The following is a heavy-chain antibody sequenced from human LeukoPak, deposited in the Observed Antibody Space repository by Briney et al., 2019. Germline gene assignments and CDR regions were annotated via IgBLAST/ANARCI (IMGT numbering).Heavy chain of an antibody. J-gene: IGHJ4*02. Sequence: SETLSLTCTLSGGSISTYYWSWIRQPPGEGLEWIGYIYHSGSTNYNPSLKSRVTISVDTSKNQFSLTLSSVTAADTAVYYCARGGGYASPIVYWGQGALVTVSS. D-gene: IGHD5-12*01. CDR3: ARGGGYASPIVY. CDR2: IYHSGST. CDR1: GGSISTYY. V-gene: IGHV4-59*01.